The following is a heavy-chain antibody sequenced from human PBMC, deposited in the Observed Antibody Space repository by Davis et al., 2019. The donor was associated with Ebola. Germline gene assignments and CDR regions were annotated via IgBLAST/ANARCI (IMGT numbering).Heavy chain of an antibody. CDR1: GFTFSDYY. J-gene: IGHJ6*02. V-gene: IGHV3-11*04. CDR3: AKDLPLRLGYDFWSALTGMDV. CDR2: ISSSGSTI. D-gene: IGHD3-3*01. Sequence: GESLKISCAASGFTFSDYYMSWIRQAPGKGLEWVSYISSSGSTIYYADSVKGRFTISRDNAKNSLYLQMNSLRAEDTAVYYCAKDLPLRLGYDFWSALTGMDVWGQGTTVTVSS.